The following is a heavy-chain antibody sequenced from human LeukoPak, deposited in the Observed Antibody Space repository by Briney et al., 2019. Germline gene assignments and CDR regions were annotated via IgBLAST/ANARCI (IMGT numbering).Heavy chain of an antibody. CDR3: ARVEKIAVGGRDYFDY. V-gene: IGHV1-18*01. J-gene: IGHJ4*02. D-gene: IGHD6-19*01. Sequence: GASVKVSCKASRYTFSIYGISWVRQAPGQGLEWMGWISPYNGKTNSAQKVQGRVTMTTDTSTSTAYMELRSLRSDDTAVYYCARVEKIAVGGRDYFDYWGQGTLVTVSS. CDR2: ISPYNGKT. CDR1: RYTFSIYG.